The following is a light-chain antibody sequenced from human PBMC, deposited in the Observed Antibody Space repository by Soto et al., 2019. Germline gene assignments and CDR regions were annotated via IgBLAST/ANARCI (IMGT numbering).Light chain of an antibody. CDR1: QGISSY. J-gene: IGKJ4*01. Sequence: DIQLTQSPSFLSASVGNRVTITCRASQGISSYLAWYQQKPGKAPKLLIYAASTLQSGVPSRFSSSESGTDFTLTISSLQPEDFATYYCQQLNTYPLTFGGGTKVEIK. V-gene: IGKV1-9*01. CDR2: AAS. CDR3: QQLNTYPLT.